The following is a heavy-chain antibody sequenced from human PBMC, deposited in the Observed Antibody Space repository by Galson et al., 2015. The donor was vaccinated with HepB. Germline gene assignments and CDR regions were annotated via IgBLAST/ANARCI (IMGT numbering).Heavy chain of an antibody. CDR3: AKGVSSGWYLYAFDV. J-gene: IGHJ3*01. Sequence: SLRLSCAASGFTFSSYAMSWVRQAPGKGLEWVSAISGSGGSTYYADSVKGRFTISRDNSKNTLYLQMNSLRAEDTAVYYCAKGVSSGWYLYAFDVWGQGTMVTVSS. V-gene: IGHV3-23*01. CDR2: ISGSGGST. D-gene: IGHD6-19*01. CDR1: GFTFSSYA.